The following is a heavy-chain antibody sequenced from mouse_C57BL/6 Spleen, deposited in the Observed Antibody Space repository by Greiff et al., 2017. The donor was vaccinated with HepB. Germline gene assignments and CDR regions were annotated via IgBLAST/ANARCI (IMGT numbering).Heavy chain of an antibody. CDR3: ARGDNYVGY. J-gene: IGHJ2*01. CDR2: INPSDSET. V-gene: IGHV1-52*01. Sequence: QVQLQQPGAELVRPGSSVKLSCKASGYTFTSYWMHWVKQRPIQGLEWIGNINPSDSETHYNQKFKDKATLTVDKSSSTAYMQLSSLTSEDSAVYYCARGDNYVGYWGQGTTLTVSS. CDR1: GYTFTSYW.